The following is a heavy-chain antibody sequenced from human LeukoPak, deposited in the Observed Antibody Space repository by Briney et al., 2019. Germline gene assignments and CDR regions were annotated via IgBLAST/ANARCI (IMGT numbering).Heavy chain of an antibody. Sequence: LSLTCTVSGGSISSYYWSWVRQAPGKGLEWVSAISGSGGSTYYADSVKGRFTISRDNSKNTLYLQMNSLRAEDTAVYYCAKALGDSRRYFDWLPAFDIWGQGTMVTVSS. CDR3: AKALGDSRRYFDWLPAFDI. J-gene: IGHJ3*02. V-gene: IGHV3-23*01. CDR2: ISGSGGST. D-gene: IGHD3-9*01. CDR1: GGSISSYY.